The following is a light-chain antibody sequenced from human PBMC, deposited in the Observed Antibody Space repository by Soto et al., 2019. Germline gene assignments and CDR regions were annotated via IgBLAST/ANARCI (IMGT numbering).Light chain of an antibody. J-gene: IGKJ1*01. Sequence: EIVLTQSPGTLSLSPGERATLSCRASQSVSSSYLAWYQQKPGQAPRLLIYGASSRATGIPDRFSGRGSGKNFTLTIRRLEAEDFGGYFRPQYGSSPKTFGQGTKVEIK. CDR1: QSVSSSY. CDR3: PQYGSSPKT. V-gene: IGKV3-20*01. CDR2: GAS.